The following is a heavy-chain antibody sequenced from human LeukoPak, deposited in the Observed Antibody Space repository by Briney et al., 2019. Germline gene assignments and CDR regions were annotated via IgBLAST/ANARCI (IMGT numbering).Heavy chain of an antibody. Sequence: ASVKVSCKASGYTFTGYHMHWVRQAPGQGLEWMGWINPDSGGTDYAQKFQGRVTMTRDTSISTAYMELSRLRSDDTAVYYCARVCYDSSGYPFDYWGQGTLVTVSS. CDR1: GYTFTGYH. V-gene: IGHV1-2*02. CDR3: ARVCYDSSGYPFDY. J-gene: IGHJ4*02. CDR2: INPDSGGT. D-gene: IGHD3-22*01.